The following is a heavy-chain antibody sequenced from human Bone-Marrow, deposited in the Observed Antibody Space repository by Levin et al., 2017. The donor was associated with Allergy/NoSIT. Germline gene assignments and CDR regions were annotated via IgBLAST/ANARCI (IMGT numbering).Heavy chain of an antibody. V-gene: IGHV3-48*01. CDR2: ISSSSSTI. CDR3: ARNLGY. CDR1: GFTFSSYS. Sequence: ASVKVSCAASGFTFSSYSMNWVRQAPGKGLEWVSYISSSSSTIYYADSVKGRFTISRDNAKNSLYLQMNSLRAEDTAVYYCARNLGYWGQGTLVTVSS. D-gene: IGHD7-27*01. J-gene: IGHJ4*02.